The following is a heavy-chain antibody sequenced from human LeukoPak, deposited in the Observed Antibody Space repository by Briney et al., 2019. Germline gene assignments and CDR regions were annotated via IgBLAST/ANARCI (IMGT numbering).Heavy chain of an antibody. CDR1: GFTFSSYS. CDR3: ARDATYYYDSSGAQPGGFDY. V-gene: IGHV3-21*01. CDR2: ISSSSSYI. Sequence: GGSLRLSCAASGFTFSSYSMNWVRQAPGKGLEWVSSISSSSSYIYYADSVKGRFTISRDNAKNSLYLQMNSLRAEDTAVYYCARDATYYYDSSGAQPGGFDYWGQGTLVTVSS. J-gene: IGHJ4*02. D-gene: IGHD3-22*01.